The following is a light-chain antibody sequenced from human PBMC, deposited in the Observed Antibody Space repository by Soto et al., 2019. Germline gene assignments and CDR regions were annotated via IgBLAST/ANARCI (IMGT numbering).Light chain of an antibody. V-gene: IGKV3D-15*01. Sequence: EIVMTQPPATLSVSPGERATLSCRASQSVSSSLAWYQHKPGQAPRLLIYGASIRATGIPARFSRSVSGTELTHTISSMLSEDCAAYYCQQYSDRYTFGQGSRL. CDR2: GAS. J-gene: IGKJ2*01. CDR1: QSVSSS. CDR3: QQYSDRYT.